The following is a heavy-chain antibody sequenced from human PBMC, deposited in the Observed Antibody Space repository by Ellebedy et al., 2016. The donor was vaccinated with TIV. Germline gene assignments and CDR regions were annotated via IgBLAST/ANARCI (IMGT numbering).Heavy chain of an antibody. Sequence: GGSLRLSCVASGFTFTSHWMSWVRQAPGKGLEWVSILYRGGSTYYADSVKGRFTISRDNAKNLLFLQMNSLRAEDTAVYYCASVSSGSYSDYWGQGTLVTVSS. V-gene: IGHV3-53*01. J-gene: IGHJ4*02. D-gene: IGHD1-26*01. CDR3: ASVSSGSYSDY. CDR2: LYRGGST. CDR1: GFTFTSHW.